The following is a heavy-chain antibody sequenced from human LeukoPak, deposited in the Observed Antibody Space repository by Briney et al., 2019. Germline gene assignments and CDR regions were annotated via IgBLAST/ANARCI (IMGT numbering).Heavy chain of an antibody. Sequence: GASVKVSCRASGYTFTAYYIQWMRQAPGQGLEWMGRIDPNSGDTDYAQHFQGRVTMTRDTSVSTAYMELSRLRSDDTAVYYCANWGNGYWGQGTLVTVSS. D-gene: IGHD3-16*01. CDR1: GYTFTAYY. CDR3: ANWGNGY. CDR2: IDPNSGDT. V-gene: IGHV1-2*06. J-gene: IGHJ4*02.